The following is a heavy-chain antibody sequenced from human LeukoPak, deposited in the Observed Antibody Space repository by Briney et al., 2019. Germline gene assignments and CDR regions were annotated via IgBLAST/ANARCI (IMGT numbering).Heavy chain of an antibody. CDR1: GFTFSSYA. V-gene: IGHV3-48*03. CDR2: ISSSGSTI. J-gene: IGHJ4*02. Sequence: GGSLRLSCAASGFTFSSYAMNWVRQAPGKGLEWVSYISSSGSTIYYADSVKGRFTISRDNAKNSLYLQMNSLRAEDTAVYYCARPQIVVGYFDYWGQGTLVTDSS. CDR3: ARPQIVVGYFDY. D-gene: IGHD3-22*01.